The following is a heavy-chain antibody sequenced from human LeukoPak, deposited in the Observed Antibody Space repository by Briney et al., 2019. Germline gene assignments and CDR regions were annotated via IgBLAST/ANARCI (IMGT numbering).Heavy chain of an antibody. CDR1: GGTFSSYA. D-gene: IGHD3-22*01. CDR2: IIPIFGTA. CDR3: ARDRGDYYDSSGYSFDY. J-gene: IGHJ4*02. Sequence: ASVKVSCKASGGTFSSYAISWVRQAPGQGLGWMGGIIPIFGTANYAQKFQGRVTITADKSTSTAYMELSSLRSEDTAVYYCARDRGDYYDSSGYSFDYWGQGTLVTVSS. V-gene: IGHV1-69*06.